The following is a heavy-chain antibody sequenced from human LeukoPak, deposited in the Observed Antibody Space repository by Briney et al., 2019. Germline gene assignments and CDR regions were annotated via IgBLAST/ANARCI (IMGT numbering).Heavy chain of an antibody. D-gene: IGHD3-16*01. V-gene: IGHV1-2*02. CDR3: ARGRGDY. J-gene: IGHJ4*02. CDR2: IILNSGDT. Sequence: ASVKVSCKASGYTFSDYYMHWVRQAPGQGLEWMGWIILNSGDTNYAQRFQGRVTMTRDTSISTAYMELSSLRSEDTAVYYCARGRGDYWGQGTLVTVSS. CDR1: GYTFSDYY.